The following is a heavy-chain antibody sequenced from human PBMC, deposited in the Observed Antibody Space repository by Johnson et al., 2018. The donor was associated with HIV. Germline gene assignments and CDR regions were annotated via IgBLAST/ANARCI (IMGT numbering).Heavy chain of an antibody. CDR2: ISGSGGST. J-gene: IGHJ3*02. Sequence: VQLVESGGGLVQPGGSLRLSCAASGFTFSSYAMSWVRQAPGKGLEWVSAISGSGGSTYYADSVKGRFTISRDNSKNTLYLQMNSRRAEDTAIYYCAKGRSGAGGAFDIWGQGTMVTVSS. CDR1: GFTFSSYA. CDR3: AKGRSGAGGAFDI. V-gene: IGHV3-23*04. D-gene: IGHD1-26*01.